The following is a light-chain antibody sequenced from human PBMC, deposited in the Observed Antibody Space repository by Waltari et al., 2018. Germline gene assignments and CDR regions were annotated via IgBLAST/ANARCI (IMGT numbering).Light chain of an antibody. CDR3: ASYTGGTTIL. J-gene: IGLJ2*01. Sequence: WYQQPPGTAPKLMIYEFKNRPSRVPDRFSGSRSGNTASLTISGLQAEDEGDYYCASYTGGTTILFGGGTRLTVL. V-gene: IGLV2-18*02. CDR2: EFK.